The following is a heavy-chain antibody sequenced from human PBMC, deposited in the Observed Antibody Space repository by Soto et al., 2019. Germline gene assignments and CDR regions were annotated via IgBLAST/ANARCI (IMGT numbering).Heavy chain of an antibody. CDR3: AKHDYVWGSYRTFDY. V-gene: IGHV3-7*01. D-gene: IGHD3-16*02. Sequence: EVHLVESGGHLVQPGGFLRLSCAGSGFTFSGYWMSWVRQAPGKGLEWVANIKEDGSEKYYVDSVEGRFTISRDNANNSIYLQMNSLRAEDTGVYYCAKHDYVWGSYRTFDYWGQGTLVTVSS. CDR2: IKEDGSEK. J-gene: IGHJ4*02. CDR1: GFTFSGYW.